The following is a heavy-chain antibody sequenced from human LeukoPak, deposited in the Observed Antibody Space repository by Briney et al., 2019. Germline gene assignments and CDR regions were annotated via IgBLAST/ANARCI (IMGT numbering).Heavy chain of an antibody. CDR1: GFTFSSYA. V-gene: IGHV3-64*01. Sequence: GGSLRLSCAASGFTFSSYAMHWVRQAPGKGLEYVSAISSNGGSTYYANSVKGRFTISRDNSKNTLYLQMGSLRAEDMAVYYCARETPEYDWGQGTLVTVSS. CDR3: ARETPEYD. D-gene: IGHD6-6*01. CDR2: ISSNGGST. J-gene: IGHJ4*02.